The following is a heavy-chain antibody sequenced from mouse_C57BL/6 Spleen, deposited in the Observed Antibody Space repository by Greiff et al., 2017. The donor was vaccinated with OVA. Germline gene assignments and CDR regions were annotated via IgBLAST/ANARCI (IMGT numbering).Heavy chain of an antibody. CDR3: ARVRVRDSSGPFAY. CDR2: IYPGSGST. D-gene: IGHD3-2*02. CDR1: GYTFTSYW. Sequence: QVQLQQPGAELVKPGASVKMSCKASGYTFTSYWITWVKQRPGQGLEWIGDIYPGSGSTNYNEKFKSKATLTVDTSSSTAYMQLSSLTSEDSAVYYGARVRVRDSSGPFAYWGQGTLVTVSA. J-gene: IGHJ3*01. V-gene: IGHV1-55*01.